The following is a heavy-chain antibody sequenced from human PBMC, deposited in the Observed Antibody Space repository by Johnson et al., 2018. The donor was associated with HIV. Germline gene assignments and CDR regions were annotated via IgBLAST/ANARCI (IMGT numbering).Heavy chain of an antibody. CDR3: ARDSASDAFDI. CDR1: GFTFSSYD. CDR2: IGTAGDT. J-gene: IGHJ3*02. D-gene: IGHD2-2*01. Sequence: VLLLESGGGLVQPGGSLRLSCAASGFTFSSYDMHWVRQATGKGLEWVSAIGTAGDTYYPGSVKGRFTISRENAKNSLYLQMNSLRAGDTAVYYCARDSASDAFDIWGQGTMVTVSS. V-gene: IGHV3-13*01.